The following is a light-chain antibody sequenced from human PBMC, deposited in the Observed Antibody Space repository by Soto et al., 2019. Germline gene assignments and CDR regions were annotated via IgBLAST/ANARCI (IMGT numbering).Light chain of an antibody. Sequence: QPVLTQSPSASASLGASVKLTCTLSSGHSSYAIAWHQQQPEKGPRYLMKLDSDGSHTKGDAIPDRFSGSSSGAERYLTISSLQSGDEADYYCQTWGTGIHVVFGGGTKVTVL. V-gene: IGLV4-69*01. CDR1: SGHSSYA. CDR3: QTWGTGIHVV. J-gene: IGLJ2*01. CDR2: LDSDGSH.